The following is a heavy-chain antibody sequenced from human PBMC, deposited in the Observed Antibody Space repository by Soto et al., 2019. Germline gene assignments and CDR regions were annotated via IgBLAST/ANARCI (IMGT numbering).Heavy chain of an antibody. D-gene: IGHD3-10*01. V-gene: IGHV4-59*01. Sequence: QVQLQESGPGLVKPSETLSLTCTVSGGSISYYYWSWIRQPPGKGLEWIGYIYYSGSTNYNPSLKSRVTISVDTSKNQFSLKLSSVTAADTAVYYCARDVGSGTSYFDYWGQGTLVTVSS. J-gene: IGHJ4*02. CDR1: GGSISYYY. CDR3: ARDVGSGTSYFDY. CDR2: IYYSGST.